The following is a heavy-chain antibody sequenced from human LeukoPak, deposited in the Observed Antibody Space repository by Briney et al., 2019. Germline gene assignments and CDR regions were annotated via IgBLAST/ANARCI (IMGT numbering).Heavy chain of an antibody. CDR1: GFTFSSYA. V-gene: IGHV3-30-3*01. D-gene: IGHD1-14*01. CDR3: ARMVEPKWFNYYYYYSMDV. J-gene: IGHJ6*02. Sequence: GGSLRLSCAASGFTFSSYAMHWVRQAPGKGLEWVAVISYDGSNKYYADSVKGRFTISRDNSKNTLYLQMNSLRAEDTAVYYCARMVEPKWFNYYYYYSMDVWGQGTTVTVSS. CDR2: ISYDGSNK.